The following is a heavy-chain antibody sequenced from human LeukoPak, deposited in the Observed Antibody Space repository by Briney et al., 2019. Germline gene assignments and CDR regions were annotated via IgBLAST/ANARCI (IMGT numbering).Heavy chain of an antibody. CDR2: IYYSGST. CDR3: ARDSGSSWYHYYYGMDV. Sequence: SETLSLTCTVSGGSVSSGSYYWSWIRQPPGKGLEWIGYIYYSGSTNYNPSLKSRVTISVDTSKNQFSLKLSSVTAADTAVYHCARDSGSSWYHYYYGMDVWGQGTTVTVSS. J-gene: IGHJ6*02. V-gene: IGHV4-61*01. D-gene: IGHD6-13*01. CDR1: GGSVSSGSYY.